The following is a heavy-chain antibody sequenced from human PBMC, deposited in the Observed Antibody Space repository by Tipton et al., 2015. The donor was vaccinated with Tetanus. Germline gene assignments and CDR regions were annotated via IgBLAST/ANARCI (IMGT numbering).Heavy chain of an antibody. J-gene: IGHJ3*01. CDR2: IYYSGST. Sequence: TLSLTCTVSGGSISSSGYYWSWIRQHPGKGLEWIGYIYYSGSTYYNPSLKSRVTISVDTSKNQFSLKLSSVTAADTAVYYWARGPRTKIYPYAVVVGGQRTIVAVSS. CDR1: GGSISSSGYY. V-gene: IGHV4-31*03. CDR3: ARGPRTKIYPYAVVV. D-gene: IGHD2-2*02.